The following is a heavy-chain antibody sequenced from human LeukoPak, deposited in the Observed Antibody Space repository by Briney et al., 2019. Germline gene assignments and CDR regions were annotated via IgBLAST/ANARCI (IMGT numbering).Heavy chain of an antibody. Sequence: PGGSLRLSCSASGFTFSSYAMHWVRQAPGKGLEYASAISGNGGSTYYADSVKGRFTISRDNSKNTLYLQMSSLRAEDTAVYHCVKDRSSGWSENDYWGQGTLVTVSS. V-gene: IGHV3-64D*09. CDR1: GFTFSSYA. CDR3: VKDRSSGWSENDY. D-gene: IGHD6-19*01. J-gene: IGHJ4*02. CDR2: ISGNGGST.